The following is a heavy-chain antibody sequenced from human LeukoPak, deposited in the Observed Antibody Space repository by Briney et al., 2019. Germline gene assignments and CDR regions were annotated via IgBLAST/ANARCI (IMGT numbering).Heavy chain of an antibody. CDR3: ARGSNYYYDVTADYPRY. CDR2: INPSGGTT. V-gene: IGHV1-46*01. J-gene: IGHJ4*02. CDR1: GYTFTTYY. D-gene: IGHD3-22*01. Sequence: ASVKVSCKTSGYTFTTYYIHWVRQAPGQGLEWLGIINPSGGTTTYVQKFQGRVTMTRDTSTSTVYMELNTLRSEDTAVYYCARGSNYYYDVTADYPRYWGQGTLVTVSS.